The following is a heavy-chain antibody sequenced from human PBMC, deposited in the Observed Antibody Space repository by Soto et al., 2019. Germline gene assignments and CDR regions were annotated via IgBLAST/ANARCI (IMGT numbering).Heavy chain of an antibody. Sequence: QVQLQESGPGLVRPSETLSLTCTVSGGSISSYYWNWIRQTPVKGLEWIGYIYYTGSTNYNPSLKSRVTISLDTSKNQFSLKLGSVTAADTAVYYCARSCCGDLRSFDWWGQGTLVTVSS. CDR2: IYYTGST. CDR1: GGSISSYY. D-gene: IGHD4-17*01. V-gene: IGHV4-59*08. J-gene: IGHJ4*02. CDR3: ARSCCGDLRSFDW.